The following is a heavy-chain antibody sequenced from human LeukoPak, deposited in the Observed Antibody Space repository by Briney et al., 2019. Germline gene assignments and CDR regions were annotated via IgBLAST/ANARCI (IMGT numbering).Heavy chain of an antibody. Sequence: PGGSLRLSCAASGFTFSNYWMSWVRQAPGKGLERVSYISSSGSTIYYADSVKGRFTISRDNARNSLYLQMNSLRAEDTAVYYCARDSYSGYDFDAFDIWGQGTMVTVSS. CDR3: ARDSYSGYDFDAFDI. CDR2: ISSSGSTI. D-gene: IGHD5-12*01. CDR1: GFTFSNYW. J-gene: IGHJ3*02. V-gene: IGHV3-48*04.